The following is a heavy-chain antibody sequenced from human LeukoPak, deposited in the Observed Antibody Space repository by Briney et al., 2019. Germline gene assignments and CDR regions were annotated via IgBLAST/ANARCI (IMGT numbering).Heavy chain of an antibody. Sequence: PGGSLRLSCAASGFTFSSYGIHWVRQAPGKGLEWVAVWYDGSNKYYADSVKGRFTIFRDNSKNTLYLQMNSLRAEDTAVYYCARSYGSGIYYFDYWGQGTLVTVSS. D-gene: IGHD3-10*01. CDR2: WYDGSNK. V-gene: IGHV3-33*01. CDR3: ARSYGSGIYYFDY. CDR1: GFTFSSYG. J-gene: IGHJ4*02.